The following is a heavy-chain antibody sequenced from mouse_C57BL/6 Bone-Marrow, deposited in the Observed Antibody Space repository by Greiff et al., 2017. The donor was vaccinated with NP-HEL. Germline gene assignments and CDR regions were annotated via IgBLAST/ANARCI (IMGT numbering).Heavy chain of an antibody. CDR3: ARNWEGDYFDY. CDR1: GYAFSSYW. D-gene: IGHD4-1*01. V-gene: IGHV1-80*01. CDR2: IYPGDGDT. Sequence: QVQLQQSGAELVKPGASVKISCKASGYAFSSYWMNWVKQRPGKGLEWIGQIYPGDGDTNYNGKFKGKATLTADKSSSTAYMQLSSLTSEDSAVYFCARNWEGDYFDYWGQGTTLTVSS. J-gene: IGHJ2*01.